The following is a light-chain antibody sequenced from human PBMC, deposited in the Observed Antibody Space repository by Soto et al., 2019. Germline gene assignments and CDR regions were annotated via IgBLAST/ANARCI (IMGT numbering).Light chain of an antibody. J-gene: IGLJ1*01. CDR3: GTWDSSLSAVV. Sequence: QSVLKQPPSVSAAPGQKVTIYCSGSSSNIGNNYVSWYQQLPGTAPKLLIYENNKRPSGIPDRFSGSKSGTSATLGITGLQTGDEADYYCGTWDSSLSAVVFGTGTKVTV. V-gene: IGLV1-51*02. CDR1: SSNIGNNY. CDR2: ENN.